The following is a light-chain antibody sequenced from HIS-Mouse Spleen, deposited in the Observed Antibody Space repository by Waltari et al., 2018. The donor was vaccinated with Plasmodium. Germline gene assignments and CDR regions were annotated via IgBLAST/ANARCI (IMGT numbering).Light chain of an antibody. Sequence: QSALHQPASVPGSPGQSITIPCTGTSSDVGGYNYVSWYQQHPGKAPKLMMYDVSYRPSGVSNRFSGSKSGNTASLTISELQAEDEADYYCSSYTSSSTLVFGGGTKLTVL. V-gene: IGLV2-14*03. CDR2: DVS. J-gene: IGLJ2*01. CDR3: SSYTSSSTLV. CDR1: SSDVGGYNY.